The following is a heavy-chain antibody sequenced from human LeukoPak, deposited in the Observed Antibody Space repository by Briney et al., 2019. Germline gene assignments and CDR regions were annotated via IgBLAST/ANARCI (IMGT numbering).Heavy chain of an antibody. Sequence: GGSLRLSCAASGFTFSTYWMSWVRQAPGKGLELVANIKQDGSEKYYVDSVKGRFTISRDNAKNSLYLQMNSLRAEDMAMYYCARDSAGNDYWGQGTLVTVSS. D-gene: IGHD6-13*01. J-gene: IGHJ4*02. V-gene: IGHV3-7*01. CDR2: IKQDGSEK. CDR1: GFTFSTYW. CDR3: ARDSAGNDY.